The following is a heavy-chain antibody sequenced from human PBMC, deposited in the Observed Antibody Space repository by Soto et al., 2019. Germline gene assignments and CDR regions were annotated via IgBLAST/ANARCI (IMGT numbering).Heavy chain of an antibody. CDR1: GFTFSSYA. Sequence: EVQLLESGGGLVQPGGSLRLSCAASGFTFSSYAMSWVRQAPGKGLEWVSAISGSGGSTYYADSVKGRFTISRHNSKNTLYLQMNSLRAEDTAVYYCAKGQSSSYDAFDIWGQGTMVTVSS. D-gene: IGHD6-6*01. J-gene: IGHJ3*02. V-gene: IGHV3-23*01. CDR3: AKGQSSSYDAFDI. CDR2: ISGSGGST.